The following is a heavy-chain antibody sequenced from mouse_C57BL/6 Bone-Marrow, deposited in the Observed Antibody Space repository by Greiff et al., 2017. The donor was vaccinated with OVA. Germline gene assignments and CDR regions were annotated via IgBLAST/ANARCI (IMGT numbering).Heavy chain of an antibody. V-gene: IGHV5-6*01. Sequence: VQLQQSGGDLVKPGGSLKLSCAASGFTFSSYGMSWVRQTPDKRLEWVATISSGGSYTYYPDSVKGRFTISRDNAKNTLYLQMSSLKSEDTAMYYCARQDYDVSWFAYWGQGTLVTVSA. CDR3: ARQDYDVSWFAY. D-gene: IGHD2-4*01. CDR1: GFTFSSYG. CDR2: ISSGGSYT. J-gene: IGHJ3*01.